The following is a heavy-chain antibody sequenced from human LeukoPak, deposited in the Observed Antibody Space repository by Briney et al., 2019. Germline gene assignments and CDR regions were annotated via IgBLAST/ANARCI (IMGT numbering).Heavy chain of an antibody. CDR3: ARARYCSGGSCYGHYYYYYMDV. Sequence: KPSETLSLTCTVSGGSISSYYWSWIRQPPGEGLEWIGYIYYSGSTNYNPSLKSRVTISVDTSKNQFSLKLSSVTAADTAVYYCARARYCSGGSCYGHYYYYYMDVWGKGTTVTVSS. V-gene: IGHV4-59*01. CDR2: IYYSGST. J-gene: IGHJ6*03. CDR1: GGSISSYY. D-gene: IGHD2-15*01.